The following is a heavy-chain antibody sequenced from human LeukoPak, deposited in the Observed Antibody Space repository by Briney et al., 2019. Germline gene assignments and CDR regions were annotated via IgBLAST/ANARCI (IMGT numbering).Heavy chain of an antibody. J-gene: IGHJ5*02. CDR3: ARDVGTWSRRIAAAGYNWFDP. CDR1: GFIFSSDS. V-gene: IGHV3-21*01. Sequence: GGSLRLSCATSGFIFSSDSMIWVRQAPGKGLEWVSSISSTGAYIYYADSLKGRFTISRDNSKNTLYLQMNSLRAEDTAVYYCARDVGTWSRRIAAAGYNWFDPWGQGTLVTVSP. D-gene: IGHD6-13*01. CDR2: ISSTGAYI.